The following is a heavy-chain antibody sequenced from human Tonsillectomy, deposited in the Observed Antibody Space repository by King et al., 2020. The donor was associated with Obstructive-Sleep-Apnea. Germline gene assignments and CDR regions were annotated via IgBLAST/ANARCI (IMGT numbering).Heavy chain of an antibody. D-gene: IGHD3-10*01. J-gene: IGHJ3*01. CDR3: AKHVGYSDSGSQYFDAFDV. CDR1: GGSINSDY. Sequence: VQLQESGPGLVKPSETLSLTCTVSGGSINSDYWSWLRQPPGKELEWLGHIYNNGNTNSNPSLSSRFTISEDTSKNQVSMTLTSVTAADTAVYYCAKHVGYSDSGSQYFDAFDVWGQGTLVTVSS. V-gene: IGHV4-59*08. CDR2: IYNNGNT.